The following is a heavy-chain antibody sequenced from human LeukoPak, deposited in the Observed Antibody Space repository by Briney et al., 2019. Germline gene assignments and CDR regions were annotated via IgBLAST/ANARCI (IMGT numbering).Heavy chain of an antibody. CDR2: ISYDGSNK. J-gene: IGHJ4*02. V-gene: IGHV3-30-3*01. Sequence: GGSLRLSCAASGFTFSSYAMHWVRQAPGKGLEWVAVISYDGSNKYYADSVKGRFTISRDNSKNTLYLQMNSLRAEDTAVYYCARGMGGYGGYDYWGQGTLVTVSS. CDR3: ARGMGGYGGYDY. D-gene: IGHD5-12*01. CDR1: GFTFSSYA.